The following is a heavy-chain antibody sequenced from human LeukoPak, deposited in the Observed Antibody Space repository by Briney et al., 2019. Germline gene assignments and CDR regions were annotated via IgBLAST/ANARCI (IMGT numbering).Heavy chain of an antibody. D-gene: IGHD5-12*01. CDR3: ARGRGADLMYSGYDGFDY. Sequence: SVKVSCKASGCTFSSYAISWVRQAPGQRLEWMGGIIPIFGTANYAQKFQGRVTITTDESTSTAYMELSSLRSEDTAVYYCARGRGADLMYSGYDGFDYWGQGALVTVSS. V-gene: IGHV1-69*05. J-gene: IGHJ4*02. CDR1: GCTFSSYA. CDR2: IIPIFGTA.